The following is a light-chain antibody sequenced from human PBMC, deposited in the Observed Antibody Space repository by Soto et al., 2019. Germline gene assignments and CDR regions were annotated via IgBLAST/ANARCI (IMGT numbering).Light chain of an antibody. CDR1: QSVSSY. CDR3: QHRSDWPPLFS. V-gene: IGKV3-11*01. Sequence: EILLTQSPATLSLSPGERATFSCRASQSVSSYVAWYQQKPGQAPRLLIYDTSNRAPGIPARFGGSVSGTDFTLTISSLEPEDFAVYYCQHRSDWPPLFSFGPGTKVDVK. J-gene: IGKJ3*01. CDR2: DTS.